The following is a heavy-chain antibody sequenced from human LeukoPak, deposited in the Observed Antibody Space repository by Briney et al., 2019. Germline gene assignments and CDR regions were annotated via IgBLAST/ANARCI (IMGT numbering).Heavy chain of an antibody. J-gene: IGHJ5*02. CDR2: IYHSGST. CDR1: GGSISSSNW. V-gene: IGHV4-4*02. Sequence: SETLSLTCAVSGGSISSSNWWSWVRQPPGKGLEWIGEIYHSGSTNYNPSLKSRVTISVDKSKNQLSLKLSSVTAADTAVYYCARDNTQVIAAAANNWFDPWGQGTLVTVSS. D-gene: IGHD6-13*01. CDR3: ARDNTQVIAAAANNWFDP.